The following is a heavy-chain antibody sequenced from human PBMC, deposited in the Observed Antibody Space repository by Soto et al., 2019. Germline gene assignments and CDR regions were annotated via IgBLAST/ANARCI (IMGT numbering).Heavy chain of an antibody. CDR3: AKLDPSYDFWSGYNPIYYYYYMDV. V-gene: IGHV3-23*01. Sequence: GLQRHSCTASGVTFSSYAMSWVRQATEKGMERVSAISGSGGSTYYADSVKGRFTISRDNSKNTLYLQMNSLRAEDTAVYYCAKLDPSYDFWSGYNPIYYYYYMDVCGKGTTVTVSS. D-gene: IGHD3-3*01. CDR2: ISGSGGST. CDR1: GVTFSSYA. J-gene: IGHJ6*03.